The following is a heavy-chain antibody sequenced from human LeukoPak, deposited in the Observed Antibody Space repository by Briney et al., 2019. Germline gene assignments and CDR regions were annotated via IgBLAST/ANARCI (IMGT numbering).Heavy chain of an antibody. V-gene: IGHV3-23*01. CDR2: ISGSGGST. D-gene: IGHD3-22*01. J-gene: IGHJ4*02. CDR3: AKGLSGLRLGYSPYYFDY. Sequence: GGSLRLSCAASGFTFSSYAMSWVRQAPGKGLEWVSAISGSGGSTYYADSVKGRFTISRDNSKNTLYLQMNSLRAEDTAVYYCAKGLSGLRLGYSPYYFDYWGQGTLVTVSS. CDR1: GFTFSSYA.